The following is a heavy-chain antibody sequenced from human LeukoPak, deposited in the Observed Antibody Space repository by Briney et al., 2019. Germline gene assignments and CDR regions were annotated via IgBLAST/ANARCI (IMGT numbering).Heavy chain of an antibody. Sequence: SETLSLTCTVSGGSISSYYWSWIRQPAGKGLEWIGRIHTSGSTNYNPSLKSRVTISVDTSKNQFSLKLSSVTAADTAVYYCASTNRNRGSNWFDPWGQGTLVTVSS. V-gene: IGHV4-4*07. CDR2: IHTSGST. CDR3: ASTNRNRGSNWFDP. J-gene: IGHJ5*02. D-gene: IGHD1-14*01. CDR1: GGSISSYY.